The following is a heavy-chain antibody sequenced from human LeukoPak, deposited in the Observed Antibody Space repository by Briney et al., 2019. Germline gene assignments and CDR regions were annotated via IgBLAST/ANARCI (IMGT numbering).Heavy chain of an antibody. CDR1: GYTFTVHY. D-gene: IGHD6-19*01. J-gene: IGHJ3*01. CDR3: ARLGYSSDWSLNAFDV. Sequence: ASVTVSCKASGYTFTVHYIHWVRQAPGQGLEWMGWINPSSGATNYAQKFQGRVTMTGDTSISTAYMVLRSLRSDDTAVYFCARLGYSSDWSLNAFDVWGQGTMVTVSS. CDR2: INPSSGAT. V-gene: IGHV1-2*02.